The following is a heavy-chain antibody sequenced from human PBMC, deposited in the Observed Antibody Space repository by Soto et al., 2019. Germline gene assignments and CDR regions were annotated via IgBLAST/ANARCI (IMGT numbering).Heavy chain of an antibody. Sequence: PRWSLRLSCEASGFTLRNYAMTWFRQAPGKGLEWVSLISANDVGTYYAESVKTRFTISTDQSRNTVYLQMDSLRADDTAIYYCAKAKNDYNWDNRPPFDYWGQGTLVTVSS. CDR3: AKAKNDYNWDNRPPFDY. CDR1: GFTLRNYA. CDR2: ISANDVGT. J-gene: IGHJ4*02. V-gene: IGHV3-23*01. D-gene: IGHD1-20*01.